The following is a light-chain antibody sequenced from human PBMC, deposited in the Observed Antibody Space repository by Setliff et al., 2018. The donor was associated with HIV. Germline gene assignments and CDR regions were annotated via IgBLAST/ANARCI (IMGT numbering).Light chain of an antibody. Sequence: DIQMTQSPSSLSASVGDRVTITCRASQSISSYFNWYQQKPGKAPKLLIYAASSLQSGVPSRFSGSGSGTDFTLTISSLQPEDFAAYYCQQSYSAPVTFGGGTKV. CDR1: QSISSY. V-gene: IGKV1-39*01. J-gene: IGKJ4*02. CDR2: AAS. CDR3: QQSYSAPVT.